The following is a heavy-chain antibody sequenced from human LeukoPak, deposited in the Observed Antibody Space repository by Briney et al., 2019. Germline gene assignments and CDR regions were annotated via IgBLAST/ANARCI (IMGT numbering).Heavy chain of an antibody. CDR3: AKDSDSGSYDY. D-gene: IGHD1-26*01. V-gene: IGHV3-23*01. CDR1: GSTFSSYA. J-gene: IGHJ4*02. Sequence: GGSLRLSCAASGSTFSSYAMSWVRQAPGKGLEWVSGISGSGGSTSYADSVKGRFTISRDNSKNTLYLQMNSLRAEDTAVYYRAKDSDSGSYDYWGQGTLVTVSS. CDR2: ISGSGGST.